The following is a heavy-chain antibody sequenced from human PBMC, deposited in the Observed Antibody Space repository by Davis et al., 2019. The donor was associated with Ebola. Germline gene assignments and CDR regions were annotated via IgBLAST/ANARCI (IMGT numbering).Heavy chain of an antibody. CDR1: GLTFSSAW. Sequence: GESLKISCAASGLTFSSAWMSWVRQTPGKGLEWVGRIKTKTEGGTTDYAAPVKGRFTISRDDSKTTLYLQMNSLKTEDTAVYYCTTSGIWGHDYWGQGTLVTVSS. CDR3: TTSGIWGHDY. D-gene: IGHD3-16*01. CDR2: IKTKTEGGTT. V-gene: IGHV3-15*01. J-gene: IGHJ4*02.